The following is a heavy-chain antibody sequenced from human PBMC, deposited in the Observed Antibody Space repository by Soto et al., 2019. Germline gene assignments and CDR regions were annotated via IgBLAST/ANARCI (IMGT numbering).Heavy chain of an antibody. D-gene: IGHD6-13*01. CDR1: GYTFTGYY. CDR2: INPNSGGT. J-gene: IGHJ6*02. CDR3: ARVIEYSSSWYHYYYYYGMDV. V-gene: IGHV1-2*02. Sequence: ASVKVSCKASGYTFTGYYMHWVRQAPGQGLEWMGWINPNSGGTNYAQKFQGRVTMTRDTSISTAYMELSRLRSDDTAVYYCARVIEYSSSWYHYYYYYGMDVWGQGTKVTVSS.